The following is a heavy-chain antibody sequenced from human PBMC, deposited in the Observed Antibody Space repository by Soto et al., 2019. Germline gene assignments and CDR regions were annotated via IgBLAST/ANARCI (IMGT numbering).Heavy chain of an antibody. D-gene: IGHD1-1*01. CDR3: ARSPGGIWNDGFYYYGMDV. CDR1: GFTFSSYG. CDR2: ISYDGSNK. Sequence: GGSLRLSCAASGFTFSSYGMHWVRQAPGKGLEWVAVISYDGSNKYYADSVKGRFTISRDNSKNTLYLQMNSLRAEDTAVYYCARSPGGIWNDGFYYYGMDVWGQGTTVTVSS. J-gene: IGHJ6*02. V-gene: IGHV3-30*03.